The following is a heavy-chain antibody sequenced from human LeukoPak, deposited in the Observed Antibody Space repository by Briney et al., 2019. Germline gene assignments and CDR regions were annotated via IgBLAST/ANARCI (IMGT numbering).Heavy chain of an antibody. V-gene: IGHV3-30*02. D-gene: IGHD2-2*01. J-gene: IGHJ6*03. CDR2: IRYDGSNK. CDR1: GFTFSSYD. CDR3: AKDENIVVVPAAPWYYYYYMDV. Sequence: SGGSLRLSCAASGFTFSSYDMHWVRQAPGKGLEWVAFIRYDGSNKYYADSVKGRFTISRDNSKNTLYLQMNSLRAEDTAVYYCAKDENIVVVPAAPWYYYYYMDVWGKGTTVTVSS.